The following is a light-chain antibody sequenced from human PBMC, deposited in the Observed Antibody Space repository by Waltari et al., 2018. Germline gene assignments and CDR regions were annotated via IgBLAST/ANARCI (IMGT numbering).Light chain of an antibody. Sequence: QSALTQPRSVSGSPGQSVAISCSGTSSDVGGYNYVFWHQQHPGKAPNLRIYDVTNSPAGVPDRYSGSKSCNPASLTISGLQADDEADYYCCSYAGRNIYVFGTGTKVTVL. V-gene: IGLV2-11*01. J-gene: IGLJ1*01. CDR1: SSDVGGYNY. CDR2: DVT. CDR3: CSYAGRNIYV.